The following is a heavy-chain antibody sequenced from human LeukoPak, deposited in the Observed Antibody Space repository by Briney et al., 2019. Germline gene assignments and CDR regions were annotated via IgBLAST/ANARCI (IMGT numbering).Heavy chain of an antibody. J-gene: IGHJ6*03. V-gene: IGHV4-34*01. CDR2: INHSGST. Sequence: SETLSLTCAVYGGSFSGYYGSWIRQPPGKGLEWIGEINHSGSTNYNPSLKSRVTISVDSSKNQFSLRLSSVTAADTAVYYCARAPYSPDSYYYYMDVWGKGTTVTVSS. CDR1: GGSFSGYY. D-gene: IGHD1-26*01. CDR3: ARAPYSPDSYYYYMDV.